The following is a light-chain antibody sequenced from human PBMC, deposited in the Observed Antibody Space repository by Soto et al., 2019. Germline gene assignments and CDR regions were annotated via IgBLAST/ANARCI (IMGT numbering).Light chain of an antibody. CDR1: QSINNW. V-gene: IGKV1-5*03. CDR3: QQYNGPWT. J-gene: IGKJ1*01. Sequence: DFQMTQSPSTLSASVGDRVTITCRASQSINNWLAWYQRRPGKAPKLLIYKTSTLESGVPSRFSGSGSGTEFTLTIDSLQPDDFVTYYCQQYNGPWTFGQGTKVEIK. CDR2: KTS.